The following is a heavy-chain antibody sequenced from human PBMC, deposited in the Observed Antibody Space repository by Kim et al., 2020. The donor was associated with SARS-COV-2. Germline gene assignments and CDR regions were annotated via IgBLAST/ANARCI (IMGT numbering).Heavy chain of an antibody. CDR1: GYTFTSYA. J-gene: IGHJ4*02. Sequence: ASVKVSCKASGYTFTSYAMHWVRQAPGQRLEWMGWINAGNGNTKYSQKFQGRVTITRDTSASTAYMELSSLRSEDTAVYYCARDTTSGDILTGYLWAIDYWGQGTLVTVSS. D-gene: IGHD3-9*01. V-gene: IGHV1-3*01. CDR2: INAGNGNT. CDR3: ARDTTSGDILTGYLWAIDY.